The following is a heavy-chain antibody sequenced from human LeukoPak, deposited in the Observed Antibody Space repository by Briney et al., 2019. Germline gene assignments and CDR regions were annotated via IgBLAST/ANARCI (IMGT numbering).Heavy chain of an antibody. CDR2: IYSGGST. D-gene: IGHD2-2*03. V-gene: IGHV3-53*01. Sequence: GGSLRLSCAASGFTVSSNYMSWVRQAPGKGLEWVSVIYSGGSTYYADSVKGRFTISRDNSKNTLYLQMNSLRAEDTAVYYCARDGFTYYYYGMDVWGQGTRSPSP. J-gene: IGHJ6*02. CDR3: ARDGFTYYYYGMDV. CDR1: GFTVSSNY.